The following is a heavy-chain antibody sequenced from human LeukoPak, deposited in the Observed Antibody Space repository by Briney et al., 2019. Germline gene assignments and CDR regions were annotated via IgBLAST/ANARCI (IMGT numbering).Heavy chain of an antibody. CDR1: GGSISNYY. J-gene: IGHJ5*02. V-gene: IGHV4-59*01. CDR2: ISYSGDT. Sequence: SGTLSLTCTVSGGSISNYYYSWIRQPPGKGLEWIGYISYSGDTKYSPSLKGRVTMSVDTSKNQFSLKLSSVTAADTAVYYCAKSGGGDLRSGYYTGWFDPWGQGTLVTL. D-gene: IGHD3-3*01. CDR3: AKSGGGDLRSGYYTGWFDP.